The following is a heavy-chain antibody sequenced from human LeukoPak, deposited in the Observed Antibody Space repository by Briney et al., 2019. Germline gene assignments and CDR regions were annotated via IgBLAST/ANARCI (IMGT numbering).Heavy chain of an antibody. Sequence: GASVKVSCKASGYTFTSYEISRVRQATGQGLEWMGWMNPNSGNTGYAQKFQGRVTMTRDTSISTAYMELSSLRSDDTAVYYCARINYDDYRYGMDVWGQGTTVTVSS. CDR2: MNPNSGNT. D-gene: IGHD4-17*01. CDR3: ARINYDDYRYGMDV. J-gene: IGHJ6*02. CDR1: GYTFTSYE. V-gene: IGHV1-8*01.